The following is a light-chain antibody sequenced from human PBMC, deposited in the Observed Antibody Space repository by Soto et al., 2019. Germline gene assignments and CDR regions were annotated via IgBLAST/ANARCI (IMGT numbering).Light chain of an antibody. Sequence: EIVLTQSPATLSLSPGERATLSCRASQSVSSSLAWYQQKPGQAPRLLIYDASNRATGIPARFSGSGSGTDFTLTISSLEPEDFADYYCQQRTKWRTFGQGPKVDIK. CDR2: DAS. CDR3: QQRTKWRT. J-gene: IGKJ1*01. V-gene: IGKV3-11*01. CDR1: QSVSSS.